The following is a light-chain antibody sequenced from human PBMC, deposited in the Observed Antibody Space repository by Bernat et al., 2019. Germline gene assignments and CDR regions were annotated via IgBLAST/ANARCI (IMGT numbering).Light chain of an antibody. CDR3: QQYGNSPMYT. Sequence: EIVLTQSPGTLSLSPGDRATLSCRASQSVSSRFFAWYQQKPGQAPRLLIYDTSTRANGIPDRFSGSGSGTDFTLTISRLEPEDFAVYFCQQYGNSPMYTFGQGTNLEIK. V-gene: IGKV3-20*01. J-gene: IGKJ2*01. CDR2: DTS. CDR1: QSVSSRF.